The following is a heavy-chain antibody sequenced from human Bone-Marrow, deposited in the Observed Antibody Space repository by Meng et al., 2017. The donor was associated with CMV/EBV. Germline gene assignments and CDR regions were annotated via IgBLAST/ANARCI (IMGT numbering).Heavy chain of an antibody. D-gene: IGHD1-7*01. V-gene: IGHV2-70D*14. CDR3: ARLGGTGTHFAD. CDR2: IDWDDDK. CDR1: GFSLSTSGMR. Sequence: SGPTLVKPTQTLTLTCTFSGFSLSTSGMRVSWIRQPPGKALEWLARIDWDDDKFYSTSLKTRLTISKDTSKNQVVLTMTNMDPVDTATYYCARLGGTGTHFADWGQGTLVTVSS. J-gene: IGHJ4*02.